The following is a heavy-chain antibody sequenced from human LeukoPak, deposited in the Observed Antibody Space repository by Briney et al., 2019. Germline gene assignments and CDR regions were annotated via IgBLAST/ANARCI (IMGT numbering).Heavy chain of an antibody. Sequence: SETLSLTCTVSGGSVNSGTYYWSWIRQPPGKGLEWIGYISYSGSTNYNPSLKSRVTMSVDTSKNQFSLKLSSVTAADTAVYYCARGGRWLQFNYWGRGTLVTVSS. J-gene: IGHJ4*02. CDR3: ARGGRWLQFNY. V-gene: IGHV4-61*01. CDR1: GGSVNSGTYY. D-gene: IGHD5-24*01. CDR2: ISYSGST.